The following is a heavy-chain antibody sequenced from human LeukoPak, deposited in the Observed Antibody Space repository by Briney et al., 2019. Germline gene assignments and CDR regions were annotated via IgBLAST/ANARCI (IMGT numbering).Heavy chain of an antibody. V-gene: IGHV3-23*01. J-gene: IGHJ4*02. CDR3: AKWGDYDVLTGYYVSDY. CDR2: ITGSGGNT. CDR1: GFTFSNHA. Sequence: GASLRLSCAASGFTFSNHAMSWVRQAPGKGLEWVSAITGSGGNTYHADSVKGRFTISRDNSKNTVFLQMNSLRAEDTAVYYCAKWGDYDVLTGYYVSDYWGQGTLVTVSS. D-gene: IGHD3-9*01.